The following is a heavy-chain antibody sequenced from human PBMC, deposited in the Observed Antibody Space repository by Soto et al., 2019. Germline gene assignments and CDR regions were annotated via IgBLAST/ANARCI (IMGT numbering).Heavy chain of an antibody. CDR3: AKLSCTSSTCYFPGWFDP. CDR1: GDSISGGASF. Sequence: QVQLQESGPGLVKPSETLSLTCTVSGDSISGGASFWSWVRQPPGKGLEWVANVYYSGSPYYNPSLKSRLTISVDTTKNQFSLQLKSMTAADTAVYYCAKLSCTSSTCYFPGWFDPWGQGTLVTVSS. D-gene: IGHD2-2*01. CDR2: VYYSGSP. V-gene: IGHV4-31*03. J-gene: IGHJ5*02.